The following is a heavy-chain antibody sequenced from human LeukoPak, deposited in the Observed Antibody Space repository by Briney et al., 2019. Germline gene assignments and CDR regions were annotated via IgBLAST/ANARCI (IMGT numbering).Heavy chain of an antibody. CDR3: AADQGSGWYV. CDR2: IVVGSGNT. CDR1: GFTFTSSA. D-gene: IGHD6-19*01. J-gene: IGHJ4*02. Sequence: GASVKVSCNASGFTFTSSAMQCVRQARGQRLEWIGWIVVGSGNTNYAQKFQERVTITRDMSTSTAYMELSSLRSEDTAVHYCAADQGSGWYVWGQGTLVTVSS. V-gene: IGHV1-58*02.